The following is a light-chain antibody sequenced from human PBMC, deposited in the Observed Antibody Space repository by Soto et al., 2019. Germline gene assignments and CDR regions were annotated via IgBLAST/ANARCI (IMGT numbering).Light chain of an antibody. CDR3: QQRSNWPPIT. V-gene: IGKV3-11*01. CDR1: QSVHNF. CDR2: GAS. Sequence: EIVLTQSPVTLSLSPGDRSALSFNSSQSVHNFLAWYQQKPGQAPRLLIYGASNRAAGIPARFSGSGSGTDFTLTINSLEPEDFAVYYCQQRSNWPPITFGQGTRLEI. J-gene: IGKJ5*01.